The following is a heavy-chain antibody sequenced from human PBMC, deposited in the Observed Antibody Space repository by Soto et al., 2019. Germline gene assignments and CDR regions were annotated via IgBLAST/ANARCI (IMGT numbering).Heavy chain of an antibody. V-gene: IGHV3-30-3*01. CDR2: ISFDGANT. D-gene: IGHD3-10*01. CDR3: ARDGYNRGGFDY. CDR1: GFTFSSYN. J-gene: IGHJ4*02. Sequence: QVQLVESGGGVVPPGGSLRVSCVASGFTFSSYNMHCVRQAPGEGLECVAVISFDGANTFYADSVKGRFTISRDISRVTLYLQMSSLRDEDTAIYYCARDGYNRGGFDYWGQGTLVTVSS.